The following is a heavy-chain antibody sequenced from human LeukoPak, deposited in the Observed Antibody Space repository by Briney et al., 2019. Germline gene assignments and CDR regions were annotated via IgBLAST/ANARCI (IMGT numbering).Heavy chain of an antibody. D-gene: IGHD2-21*02. CDR3: ASRACGGDCYHLYYYYMDV. CDR2: ISSSGSTI. CDR1: GFTFSDYY. V-gene: IGHV3-11*01. Sequence: GGSLRLSCAASGFTFSDYYMSWIRQAPGKGLEWVSYISSSGSTIYYADSVKGRFTISRDNAKNLLYLQMNSLRAEDTAVYYCASRACGGDCYHLYYYYMDVWGKGTTVTISS. J-gene: IGHJ6*03.